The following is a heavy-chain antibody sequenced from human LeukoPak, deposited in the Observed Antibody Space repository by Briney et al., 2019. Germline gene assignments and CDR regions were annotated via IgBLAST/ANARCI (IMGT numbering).Heavy chain of an antibody. D-gene: IGHD3-9*01. V-gene: IGHV4-39*07. CDR3: ARVVKDYDILTGYFPAHFDY. CDR2: IYHSGST. J-gene: IGHJ4*02. CDR1: GGSISNSSYY. Sequence: SETLSLTCTVSGGSISNSSYYWAWIRQPPGKGLEWIGSIYHSGSTYYNPSLKSRVTISIDTSKNQFSLKLSSVTAADTAVYYCARVVKDYDILTGYFPAHFDYWGQGTLVTVSS.